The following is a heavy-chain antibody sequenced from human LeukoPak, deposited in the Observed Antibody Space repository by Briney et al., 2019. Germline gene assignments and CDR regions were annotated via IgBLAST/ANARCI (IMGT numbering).Heavy chain of an antibody. CDR1: GGSISSYY. D-gene: IGHD6-19*01. CDR3: ARGARSGWYALFDC. Sequence: PSETLSLTCTVSGGSISSYYWSWIRQPPGKGLEWIGYIYYSGSTNYNPSLKSRVTISVDTSKNQFSLKLSSVTAADTAVYYCARGARSGWYALFDCWGQGTLVTVSS. CDR2: IYYSGST. J-gene: IGHJ4*02. V-gene: IGHV4-59*01.